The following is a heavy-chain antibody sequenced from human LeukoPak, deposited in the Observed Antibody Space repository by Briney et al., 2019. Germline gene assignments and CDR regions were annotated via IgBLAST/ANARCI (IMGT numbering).Heavy chain of an antibody. CDR1: GFTFSDYY. D-gene: IGHD3-22*01. J-gene: IGHJ3*02. V-gene: IGHV3-11*01. Sequence: GGSLRLSCAASGFTFSDYYMSWIRQDPGKGLEWVSYISSSGSTIYYADSVKGRFTISRDNAKNSLYLQMNSLRAEDTAVYYCARAHSGVYYDSSGYYYGIGAFDIWGQGTMVTVSS. CDR3: ARAHSGVYYDSSGYYYGIGAFDI. CDR2: ISSSGSTI.